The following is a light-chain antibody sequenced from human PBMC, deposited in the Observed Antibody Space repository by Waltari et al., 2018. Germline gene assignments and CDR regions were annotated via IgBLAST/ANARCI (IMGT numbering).Light chain of an antibody. CDR1: QGISSY. CDR3: QQLNTYPLT. J-gene: IGKJ3*01. V-gene: IGKV1-9*01. CDR2: AAS. Sequence: IQLTQSPSSLSASVGARVTITCRASQGISSYLAWYQQKPGKAPKLLIYAASTLQSGVPSRFSGSGSGTGFTLTISSLQPEDFATYYCQQLNTYPLTFGPGTKVDIK.